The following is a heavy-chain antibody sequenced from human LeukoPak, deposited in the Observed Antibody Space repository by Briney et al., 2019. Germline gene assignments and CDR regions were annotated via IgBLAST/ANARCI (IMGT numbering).Heavy chain of an antibody. CDR3: ARGAGIAAAGMGYYFDY. CDR2: IYYSGST. Sequence: PSETLSLTCTVSGGSISSYYWSWIRQPPGKGLEWIAYIYYSGSTNYNPSLKSRVTISVDTSKNQFSLKLSSVTAADTAVYYCARGAGIAAAGMGYYFDYWGQGTLVTVSS. J-gene: IGHJ4*02. D-gene: IGHD6-13*01. CDR1: GGSISSYY. V-gene: IGHV4-59*12.